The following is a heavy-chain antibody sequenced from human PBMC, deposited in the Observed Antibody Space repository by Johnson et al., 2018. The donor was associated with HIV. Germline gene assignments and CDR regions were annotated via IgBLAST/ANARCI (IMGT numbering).Heavy chain of an antibody. CDR2: INWNGGTT. V-gene: IGHV3-20*04. CDR1: GFTFDDYG. J-gene: IGHJ3*02. Sequence: VQLVESGGGVVLPGGSLRLSCAASGFTFDDYGMSWVRQVPGKGLEWVSGINWNGGTTGYADSVKGRFTISRDNAKNSLYLQMSSLRADDTAVYYCARDWEGYAFDIWGQGTMVTVSS. CDR3: ARDWEGYAFDI. D-gene: IGHD1-26*01.